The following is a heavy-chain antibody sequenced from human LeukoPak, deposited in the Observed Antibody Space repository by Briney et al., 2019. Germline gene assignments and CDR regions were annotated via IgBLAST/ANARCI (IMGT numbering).Heavy chain of an antibody. CDR2: INHSGST. CDR3: ARTGILYYYYYMGV. CDR1: GGSFSGYY. J-gene: IGHJ6*03. V-gene: IGHV4-34*01. D-gene: IGHD5-18*01. Sequence: SETLSLTCAVYGGSFSGYYWSWIRQPPGKGLEWIGEINHSGSTNYNPSLKSRVTISVDTSKNQFSLKLSSVTAADTAVYYCARTGILYYYYYMGVWGKGTTVTVSS.